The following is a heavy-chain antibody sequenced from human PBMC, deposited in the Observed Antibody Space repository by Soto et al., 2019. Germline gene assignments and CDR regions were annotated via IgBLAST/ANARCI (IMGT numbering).Heavy chain of an antibody. V-gene: IGHV3-23*01. D-gene: IGHD2-2*01. Sequence: GSLRLSCAASGFSLTSYAMSWVRQAPGKGLEWVSVISGSGIGTYYADSVKGRFTISRDNSKNTLYLQMSGLRVEDTALYYCAKDRYCSSTSCQDFGSWGQGTLVTVSS. CDR1: GFSLTSYA. J-gene: IGHJ4*02. CDR3: AKDRYCSSTSCQDFGS. CDR2: ISGSGIGT.